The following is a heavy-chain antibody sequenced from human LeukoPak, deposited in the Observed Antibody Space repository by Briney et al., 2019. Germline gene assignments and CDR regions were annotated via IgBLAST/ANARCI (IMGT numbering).Heavy chain of an antibody. V-gene: IGHV3-74*01. D-gene: IGHD5-24*01. CDR2: INSDGSST. CDR1: GFTFSSYW. Sequence: GGSLRLSCAASGFTFSSYWMHWVRQAPGKGLVWVSRINSDGSSTSYADSVKGRFTISRDNAKNSLFLQMNSLRAEDTAVYYCARDREVATRLHDAFDFWGQGTMVTVSS. CDR3: ARDREVATRLHDAFDF. J-gene: IGHJ3*01.